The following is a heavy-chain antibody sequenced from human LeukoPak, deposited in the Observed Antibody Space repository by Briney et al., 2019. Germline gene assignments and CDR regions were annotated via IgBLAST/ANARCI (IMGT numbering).Heavy chain of an antibody. CDR2: IIPIFGTA. V-gene: IGHV1-69*01. D-gene: IGHD3-3*01. CDR1: GDTFSSYA. CDR3: ARDYDFWSGYYTSRDYYYYMDV. Sequence: SVKVSCKASGDTFSSYAISWVRQAPGQGLEWMGGIIPIFGTANYAQKFQGRVTITADESTSTAYMELSSLRSEDTAVYYCARDYDFWSGYYTSRDYYYYMDVWGKGTTVTVSS. J-gene: IGHJ6*03.